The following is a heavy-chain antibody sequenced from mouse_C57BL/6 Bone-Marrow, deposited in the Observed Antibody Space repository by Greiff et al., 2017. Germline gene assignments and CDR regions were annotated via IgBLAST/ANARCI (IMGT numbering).Heavy chain of an antibody. CDR2: ISDGGSYT. CDR1: GFTFSSYA. V-gene: IGHV5-4*01. J-gene: IGHJ3*01. D-gene: IGHD3-2*02. CDR3: ATPDSSIAY. Sequence: DVHLVESGGGLVKPGGSLKLSCAASGFTFSSYAMSWVRQTPEKRLEWVATISDGGSYTYYPDNVKGRFTISRDNAKNNLYLQMSHLKSEDTAMYYCATPDSSIAYWGQGTLVTVSA.